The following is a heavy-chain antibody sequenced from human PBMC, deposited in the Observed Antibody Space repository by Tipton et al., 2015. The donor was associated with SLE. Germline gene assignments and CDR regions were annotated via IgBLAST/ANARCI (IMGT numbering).Heavy chain of an antibody. Sequence: SLRLSCTASGFTFGDYAMSWVRQAPGKGLEWVGFIRSKAYGGTTEYAASVKGRFTISRDDSKSIAYLQMNSLKTEDTAVYYCARDRMSAFDIWGQGTMVTVSS. CDR3: ARDRMSAFDI. CDR2: IRSKAYGGTT. J-gene: IGHJ3*02. V-gene: IGHV3-49*04. CDR1: GFTFGDYA.